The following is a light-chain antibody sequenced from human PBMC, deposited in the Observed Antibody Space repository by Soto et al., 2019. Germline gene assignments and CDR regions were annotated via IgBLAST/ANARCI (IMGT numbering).Light chain of an antibody. Sequence: DLQMTQSPSSLSASVGEKVTITCRASQAISNSLSWYHQRPGEAPKLLVYAASTLQTGVSSRFSGGVYGTHFTLTIGSLQPGDVGAYDCQKCDSAPRTFGRGTTVEI. CDR1: QAISNS. V-gene: IGKV1-27*01. CDR3: QKCDSAPRT. CDR2: AAS. J-gene: IGKJ1*01.